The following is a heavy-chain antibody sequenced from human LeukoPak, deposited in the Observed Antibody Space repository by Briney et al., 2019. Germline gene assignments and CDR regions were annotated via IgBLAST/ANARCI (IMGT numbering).Heavy chain of an antibody. CDR3: ARYRGYSYGYSWFDP. D-gene: IGHD5-18*01. V-gene: IGHV3-33*01. Sequence: GGSLRLSCAASGFTFDTYAMHWVRQAPGQGLEWVTLIWHDGSHKFYSNSVRGQFAISRDNSKNTVYLQMNNLRPDDTAVYYCARYRGYSYGYSWFDPWGQGTLVTVSS. J-gene: IGHJ5*02. CDR2: IWHDGSHK. CDR1: GFTFDTYA.